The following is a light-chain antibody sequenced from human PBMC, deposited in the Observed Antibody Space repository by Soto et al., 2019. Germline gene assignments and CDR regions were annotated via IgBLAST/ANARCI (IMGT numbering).Light chain of an antibody. CDR2: VGTGGNVG. J-gene: IGLJ1*01. CDR1: SGYSDYK. CDR3: GADHGSGSNFVYV. V-gene: IGLV9-49*01. Sequence: QSVLTQPPSASASLGASVTLTCTLSSGYSDYKVDWYQQRPGKGPRFVMRVGTGGNVGSKGDGIPDRFSVLGSGLNRYLTINNIQEEDESDYHCGADHGSGSNFVYVFGTGTKVTVL.